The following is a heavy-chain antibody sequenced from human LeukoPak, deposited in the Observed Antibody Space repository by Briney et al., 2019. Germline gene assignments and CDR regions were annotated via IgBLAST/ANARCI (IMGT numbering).Heavy chain of an antibody. V-gene: IGHV3-66*01. CDR1: GXTVSSNY. D-gene: IGHD5-24*01. CDR2: IYSGGST. Sequence: PGGSLRLSCAASGXTVSSNYVSWVRQAPGKGLEWVSSIYSGGSTYYTDSVKGRFTISRDNSKNTLYPQMNSLRAEDTAVYYCARDLAGYNSFDYWGQGTLVTVSS. J-gene: IGHJ4*02. CDR3: ARDLAGYNSFDY.